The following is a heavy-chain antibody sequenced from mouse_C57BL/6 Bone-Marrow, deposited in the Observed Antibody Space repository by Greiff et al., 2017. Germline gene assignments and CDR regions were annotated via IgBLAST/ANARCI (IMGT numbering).Heavy chain of an antibody. J-gene: IGHJ2*01. Sequence: EVMLVESGGDLVKPGGSLKLSCAASGFTFSSYGMSWVRQTPDKRLEWVATISSGSSYTYYPDSVKGRFTISRDNAKNTLYLQMSSLKSEDTAMYYCARRCLDYWGQGTTLTVSS. CDR1: GFTFSSYG. CDR2: ISSGSSYT. CDR3: ARRCLDY. V-gene: IGHV5-6*02.